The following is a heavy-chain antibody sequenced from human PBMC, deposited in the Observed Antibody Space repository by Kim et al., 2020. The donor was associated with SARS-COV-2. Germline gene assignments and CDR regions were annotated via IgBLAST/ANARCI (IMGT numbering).Heavy chain of an antibody. J-gene: IGHJ5*02. Sequence: SETLSLTCTVSGGSISSYYWSWIRQPPGKGLEWIGYIYYSGSTNYNPSLKSRVTISVDTSKNQFSLKLSSVTAADTAAYYCARDQGSSGWDNWFDPWGQG. CDR3: ARDQGSSGWDNWFDP. CDR2: IYYSGST. D-gene: IGHD6-19*01. CDR1: GGSISSYY. V-gene: IGHV4-59*01.